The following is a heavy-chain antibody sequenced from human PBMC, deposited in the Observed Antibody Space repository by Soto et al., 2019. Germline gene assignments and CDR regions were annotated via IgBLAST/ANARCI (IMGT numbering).Heavy chain of an antibody. J-gene: IGHJ5*01. D-gene: IGHD6-19*01. Sequence: VQLQQWGAGLLTPSETLSLTCAVSGGSFSGYYWSWIRQPPGKGLVWTGEINHSGSTNYNPSLKSRVTISVDTSKNQFSLKLSSVTAAGTAVYYCARGGHSSGWYRKLRFDSWGQGTLVTVSS. V-gene: IGHV4-34*01. CDR3: ARGGHSSGWYRKLRFDS. CDR2: INHSGST. CDR1: GGSFSGYY.